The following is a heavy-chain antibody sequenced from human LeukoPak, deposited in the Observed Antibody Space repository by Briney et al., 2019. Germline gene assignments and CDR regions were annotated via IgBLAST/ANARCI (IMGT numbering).Heavy chain of an antibody. CDR1: GFTFISYA. Sequence: PGGSLRLSCAASGFTFISYAMSWVRQAPGKGLEWVSAISGSGGSTYYADSVKGRFTISRGNSKSTLYLHMNSLRAEDTTVYYCATVMGVFGVPKGAYYFDYWGQGTLVTVSS. CDR3: ATVMGVFGVPKGAYYFDY. D-gene: IGHD3-3*01. J-gene: IGHJ4*02. CDR2: ISGSGGST. V-gene: IGHV3-23*01.